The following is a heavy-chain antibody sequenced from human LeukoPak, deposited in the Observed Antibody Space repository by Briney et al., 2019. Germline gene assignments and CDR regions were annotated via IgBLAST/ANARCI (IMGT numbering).Heavy chain of an antibody. V-gene: IGHV3-48*03. Sequence: GGSLRLSSAASGFTFSSYEMKWQRQGQGQGREGVSYISSSGSTIYTADSVKGRFTISRDNAKNSLYLQMNSLRAEDTAVYYCAELGITMIGGVWGKGTTVTISS. CDR1: GFTFSSYE. D-gene: IGHD3-10*02. CDR2: ISSSGSTI. J-gene: IGHJ6*04. CDR3: AELGITMIGGV.